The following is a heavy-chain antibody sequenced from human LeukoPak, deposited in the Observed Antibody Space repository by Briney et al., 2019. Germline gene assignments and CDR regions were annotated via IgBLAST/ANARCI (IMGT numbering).Heavy chain of an antibody. V-gene: IGHV3-23*01. D-gene: IGHD3-16*02. CDR2: ISGSGGTT. Sequence: GGSLRLSCAASGFSFSIYAMSWVRQAPGKGLEWVSAISGSGGTTYYADSVKGRFTASRDNSMSTLYLQMNSLRAEDTAVYYCARGQGGVMITFGGVIVFDHWGQGALVTVSS. CDR1: GFSFSIYA. CDR3: ARGQGGVMITFGGVIVFDH. J-gene: IGHJ4*02.